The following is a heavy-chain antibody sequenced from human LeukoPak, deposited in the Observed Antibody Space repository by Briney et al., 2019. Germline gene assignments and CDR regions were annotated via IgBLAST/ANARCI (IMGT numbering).Heavy chain of an antibody. CDR1: GYTFTSYG. CDR3: ARENFTMIVSDY. V-gene: IGHV1-18*01. J-gene: IGHJ4*02. D-gene: IGHD3-22*01. CDR2: ISAYNGNT. Sequence: GASVKVSCKASGYTFTSYGISWVRQAPGQGLEWMGWISAYNGNTNYARKLQGRVTMTADTSTSTAYMELRSLRSDDTAVYYCARENFTMIVSDYWGQGTLVTVSS.